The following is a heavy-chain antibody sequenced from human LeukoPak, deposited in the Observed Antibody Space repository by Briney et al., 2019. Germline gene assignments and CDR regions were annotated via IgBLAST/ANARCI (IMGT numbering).Heavy chain of an antibody. V-gene: IGHV1-18*01. J-gene: IGHJ4*02. CDR2: ISGY. Sequence: ASVKVSCKTSGYTFTNHGISWVRQAPGQGLEWMGWISGYAQKFQGRVTMTTDTSTSTAYMELRSLRSDDTAVYYCARDRSNGDYWGQGTLVTVSS. CDR1: GYTFTNHG. CDR3: ARDRSNGDY. D-gene: IGHD2-8*01.